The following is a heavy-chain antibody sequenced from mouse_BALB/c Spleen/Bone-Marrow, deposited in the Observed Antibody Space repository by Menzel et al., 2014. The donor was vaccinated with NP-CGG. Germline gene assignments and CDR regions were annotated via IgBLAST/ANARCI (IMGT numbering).Heavy chain of an antibody. CDR2: FDPFNGGT. D-gene: IGHD2-3*01. V-gene: IGHV1S135*01. Sequence: VQLQQSGPELMKPGASVKISCKASGYLFTSYYMHWVKQSHGESLEWIGYFDPFNGGTSYNQKFKGKATLTVDKSSSTAYMHLSSLTSEDSAVYFCARSYDGYPYAMNYWGQGTSVTVPS. CDR3: ARSYDGYPYAMNY. J-gene: IGHJ4*01. CDR1: GYLFTSYY.